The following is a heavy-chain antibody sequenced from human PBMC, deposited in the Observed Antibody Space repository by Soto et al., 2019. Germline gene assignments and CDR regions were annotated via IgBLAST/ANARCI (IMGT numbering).Heavy chain of an antibody. V-gene: IGHV3-48*02. CDR1: GFTFSSYS. J-gene: IGHJ5*02. CDR2: ISSISSTI. Sequence: EVQLVESGGGLVQPGGSLRLSCAASGFTFSSYSMNWVRQAPGKGLEWVSYISSISSTIYYADSVKGRFTISRDNAKNSLYLQMNSLRDEDTAVYYCAREIGYCSSTSCYPSDNWFDPWGQGTLVTVSS. CDR3: AREIGYCSSTSCYPSDNWFDP. D-gene: IGHD2-2*01.